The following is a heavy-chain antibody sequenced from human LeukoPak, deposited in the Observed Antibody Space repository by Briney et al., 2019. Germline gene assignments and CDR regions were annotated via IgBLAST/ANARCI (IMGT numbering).Heavy chain of an antibody. V-gene: IGHV3-53*01. CDR3: TPRITIFGVVIDY. CDR1: GFTVSSNY. Sequence: GGSLRLSCAASGFTVSSNYMSWVRQAPGKGLEWVSVIYSGGSTYYADSVKGRFTISRDNSKNTLYLQMNSLRAEDTAVYYCTPRITIFGVVIDYWGQGTLVTVSS. D-gene: IGHD3-3*01. J-gene: IGHJ4*02. CDR2: IYSGGST.